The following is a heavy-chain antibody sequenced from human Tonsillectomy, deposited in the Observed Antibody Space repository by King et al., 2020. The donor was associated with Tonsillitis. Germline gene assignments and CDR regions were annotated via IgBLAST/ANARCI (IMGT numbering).Heavy chain of an antibody. J-gene: IGHJ6*02. CDR3: AKVPVLLWFEGMDG. D-gene: IGHD3-10*01. CDR1: GFTFSSYA. CDR2: ITNSGAST. Sequence: VQLVESGGGLVQPGGSLRVSCVASGFTFSSYAMSWVRQAPGKGLEWVSSITNSGASTYYADSVKGRFTISRDSSKNTLYLQMNSLRAEDTAVYYCAKVPVLLWFEGMDGWGQGTTVTVSS. V-gene: IGHV3-23*04.